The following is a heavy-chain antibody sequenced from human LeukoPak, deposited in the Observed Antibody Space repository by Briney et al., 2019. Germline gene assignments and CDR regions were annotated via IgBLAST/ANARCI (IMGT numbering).Heavy chain of an antibody. J-gene: IGHJ4*02. CDR2: ITPFNGNT. CDR1: GYTFTYRY. V-gene: IGHV1-45*02. Sequence: GASVKVSCKASGYTFTYRYLHWVRQAPGQALEWMGWITPFNGNTNYAQKFQDRVTITRDRSMSTAYMELSSLRSDDTAAYYCARVAGTESDFWGQGALVTVSS. CDR3: ARVAGTESDF. D-gene: IGHD2-15*01.